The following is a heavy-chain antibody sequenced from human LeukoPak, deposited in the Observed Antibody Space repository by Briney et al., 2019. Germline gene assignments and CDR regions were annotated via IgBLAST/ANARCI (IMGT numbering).Heavy chain of an antibody. CDR3: ARDREAGQGLDDY. Sequence: PGGSLRLSCAASGFTFTNYAISWVRQAPGQGLEWVSSMSGTSTYIYYADSVRGRFTIYRDNAKNSLYLQMNSLRAEDTAVYYCARDREAGQGLDDYWGQGTLVTVSS. CDR1: GFTFTNYA. V-gene: IGHV3-21*01. J-gene: IGHJ4*02. D-gene: IGHD6-19*01. CDR2: MSGTSTYI.